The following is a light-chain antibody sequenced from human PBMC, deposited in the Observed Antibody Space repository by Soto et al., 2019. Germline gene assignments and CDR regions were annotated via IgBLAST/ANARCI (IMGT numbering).Light chain of an antibody. J-gene: IGLJ1*01. CDR3: CSYAGSSTSFV. Sequence: QSALTQPRSVSGSPGQSVTISCTGTSRDVGAYNYVSWYRQHPGKAPQLIIFDVTERPSGVPARFSGSKSGNTASLTISGLQADDEADYYCCSYAGSSTSFVFGGGTKVTV. CDR2: DVT. CDR1: SRDVGAYNY. V-gene: IGLV2-11*01.